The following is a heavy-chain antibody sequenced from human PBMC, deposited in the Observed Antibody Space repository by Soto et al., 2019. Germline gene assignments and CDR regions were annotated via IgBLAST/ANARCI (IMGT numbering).Heavy chain of an antibody. Sequence: AAVKVSCKASGYTFTSYAMHWVRQAPGQRLEGMGWSNAGNGNTKYSQEFQGRVTMTTDTSTSTAYMELRSLRSDDTAVYYCARDRAPYYDFWSGYRPHYYYYGMDVWGQGTTVTVSS. V-gene: IGHV1-3*02. CDR2: SNAGNGNT. J-gene: IGHJ6*02. CDR1: GYTFTSYA. CDR3: ARDRAPYYDFWSGYRPHYYYYGMDV. D-gene: IGHD3-3*01.